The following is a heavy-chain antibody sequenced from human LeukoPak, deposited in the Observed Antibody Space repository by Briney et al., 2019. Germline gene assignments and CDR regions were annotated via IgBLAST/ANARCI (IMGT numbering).Heavy chain of an antibody. D-gene: IGHD3-22*01. V-gene: IGHV1-2*02. CDR2: INPKNGGT. CDR1: GYTFSGHY. J-gene: IGHJ4*02. CDR3: ARGGEWYYDSSRYRLFDY. Sequence: ASVKVSCKASGYTFSGHYIHWVRQAPGQGLEWMGWINPKNGGTSYAQRFQGRVSLTRDTSISTAYMEVSRLTSDDTAVYYCARGGEWYYDSSRYRLFDYWGQGTLVTVSS.